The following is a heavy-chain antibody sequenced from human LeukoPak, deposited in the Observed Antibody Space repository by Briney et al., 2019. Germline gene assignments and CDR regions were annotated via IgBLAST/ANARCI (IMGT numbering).Heavy chain of an antibody. V-gene: IGHV3-21*01. Sequence: GGSLRLSCAASGFTFSSYEMNWVRQAPGKGLEWVSSISSSSSYIYYADSVKGRFTISRDNAKNSLYLQMNSLRAEDTAVYYCARDEFSGRDGIFDYWGQGTLVTVSS. CDR3: ARDEFSGRDGIFDY. J-gene: IGHJ4*02. CDR2: ISSSSSYI. CDR1: GFTFSSYE. D-gene: IGHD5-24*01.